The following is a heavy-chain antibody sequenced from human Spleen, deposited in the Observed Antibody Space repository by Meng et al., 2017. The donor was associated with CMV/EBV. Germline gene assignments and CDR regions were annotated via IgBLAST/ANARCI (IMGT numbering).Heavy chain of an antibody. CDR1: GGSVTTNNW. V-gene: IGHV4-4*02. J-gene: IGHJ4*02. D-gene: IGHD1-26*01. CDR2: IIHSGTT. CDR3: ARESGSYLTYYFDY. Sequence: GSGGSVTTNNWWNWVRQAPGKGLEWIGNIIHSGTTYYNPSLKSRVTISVDKSKNQFSLEVDSVTAADTAVYYCARESGSYLTYYFDYWGQGALVTVSS.